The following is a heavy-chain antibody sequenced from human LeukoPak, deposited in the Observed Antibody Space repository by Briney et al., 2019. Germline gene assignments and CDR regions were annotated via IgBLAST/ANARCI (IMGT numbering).Heavy chain of an antibody. CDR1: GYSFTSYW. D-gene: IGHD6-13*01. CDR2: IYPGDSDT. CDR3: ARGTARIAAAGSVVPFDY. V-gene: IGHV5-51*01. Sequence: GGSLKISCEGSGYSFTSYWIGWVRQMPGKGLEWMGIIYPGDSDTRYSPSFQGQVTISADKSISTAYLQWSSLKASDTAMYYCARGTARIAAAGSVVPFDYWGQGTLVTVSS. J-gene: IGHJ4*02.